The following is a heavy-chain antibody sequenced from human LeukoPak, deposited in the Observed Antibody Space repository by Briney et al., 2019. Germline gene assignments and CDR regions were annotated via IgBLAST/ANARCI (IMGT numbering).Heavy chain of an antibody. D-gene: IGHD5-18*01. J-gene: IGHJ4*02. CDR2: ITSSSSYI. CDR3: AKDPRDHSYGWSWRYFDY. V-gene: IGHV3-21*01. CDR1: GFTFSSYN. Sequence: GGSLSLSCAASGFTFSSYNMNWVRQAPGKGLEWVSSITSSSSYIYYADSVKGRFTISRDNAKNSLYLQMNSLRAEDTAVYYCAKDPRDHSYGWSWRYFDYWGQGTLVTVSS.